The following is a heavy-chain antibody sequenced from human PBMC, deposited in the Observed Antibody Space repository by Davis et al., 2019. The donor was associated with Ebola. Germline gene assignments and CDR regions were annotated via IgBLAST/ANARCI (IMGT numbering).Heavy chain of an antibody. D-gene: IGHD5-24*01. CDR3: LRAARFTYGQVGYNYAMDV. CDR2: YYYTGST. J-gene: IGHJ6*02. V-gene: IGHV4-30-4*07. Sequence: MPSETLSLTCAVSGAFVSSGGYSWIWIRQPPGKGLEWIGYYYYTGSTYYSPSLRSRVTMSVDTSKKQFSLRVESVTAADTAVYFCLRAARFTYGQVGYNYAMDVWGQGTAVIVSS. CDR1: GAFVSSGGYS.